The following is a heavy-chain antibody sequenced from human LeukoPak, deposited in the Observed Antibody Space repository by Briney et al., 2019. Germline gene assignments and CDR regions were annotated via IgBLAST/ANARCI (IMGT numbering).Heavy chain of an antibody. CDR3: ARVFWEKDGFIGAFDI. J-gene: IGHJ3*02. D-gene: IGHD3-3*01. V-gene: IGHV3-30*03. CDR2: IAYDGSNR. CDR1: GFTFSTYG. Sequence: GGSLRLSCAASGFTFSTYGMNWVRQAPGKGLEWVAVIAYDGSNRYYADSVKGRFTISRDNSKNTLYLQMNSLRTEDTAVYYCARVFWEKDGFIGAFDIWGQGTMVTVSS.